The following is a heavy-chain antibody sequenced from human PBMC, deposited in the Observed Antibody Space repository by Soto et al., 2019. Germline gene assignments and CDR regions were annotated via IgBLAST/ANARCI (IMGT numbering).Heavy chain of an antibody. Sequence: PSETLSLTCTVSGGSISSGGYYWSWIRQHPGKCLEWIGYIYYSGSTYYNPSLKSRVTISVDTSKNQFSLKLSSVTAADTAVYYRARGIVVVPAAMFDYWGQGTLVTVSS. D-gene: IGHD2-2*01. V-gene: IGHV4-31*03. CDR2: IYYSGST. J-gene: IGHJ4*02. CDR3: ARGIVVVPAAMFDY. CDR1: GGSISSGGYY.